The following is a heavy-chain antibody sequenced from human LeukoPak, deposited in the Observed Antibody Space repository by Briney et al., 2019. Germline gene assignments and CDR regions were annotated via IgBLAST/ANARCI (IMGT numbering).Heavy chain of an antibody. V-gene: IGHV1-18*01. CDR1: GYTFTNYD. J-gene: IGHJ4*02. CDR2: ISAYNDNT. CDR3: AREHSGSYSQPLDYFDY. D-gene: IGHD1-26*01. Sequence: ASVKVSCKASGYTFTNYDISWVRQAPGQGLEGMGWISAYNDNTNYAQKLQGRVTMTTDTSTSTAYMELRGLRSDDTAVYYCAREHSGSYSQPLDYFDYWGQGTLVTVSS.